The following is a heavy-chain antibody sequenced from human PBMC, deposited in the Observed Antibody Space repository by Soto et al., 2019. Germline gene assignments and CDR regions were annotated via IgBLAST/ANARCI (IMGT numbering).Heavy chain of an antibody. CDR3: AKRNFDSKRVYGMGV. CDR1: GYSSTSYW. Sequence: PGESLKISCKGSGYSSTSYWITWVRQMPGKGLEYMGRIDPSDSYPNYSPSFQGHVTISADKSISTVYVQWSSLTPSDTAIYYCAKRNFDSKRVYGMGVWGQGTSVTVSS. D-gene: IGHD3-22*01. J-gene: IGHJ6*02. V-gene: IGHV5-10-1*01. CDR2: IDPSDSYP.